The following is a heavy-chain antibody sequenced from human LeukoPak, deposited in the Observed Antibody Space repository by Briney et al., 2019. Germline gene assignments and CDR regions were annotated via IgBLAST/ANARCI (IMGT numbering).Heavy chain of an antibody. CDR1: GGSISSYY. J-gene: IGHJ6*03. D-gene: IGHD3-16*01. CDR3: ARAPPGGIYYYYMDV. V-gene: IGHV4-4*07. CDR2: IYTSGST. Sequence: SETLSLTCTVSGGSISSYYWSWIRQPAGKGLEWIGRIYTSGSTNYNPSLKSRVTMSVDTSKNQFSLKLSSVTAADTAVYYFARAPPGGIYYYYMDVWGKGTTVTVSS.